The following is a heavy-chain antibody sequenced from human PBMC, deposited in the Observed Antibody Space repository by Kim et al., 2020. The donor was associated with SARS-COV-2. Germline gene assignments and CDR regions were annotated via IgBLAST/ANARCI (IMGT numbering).Heavy chain of an antibody. CDR2: ISYDGSNK. V-gene: IGHV3-30*01. J-gene: IGHJ4*01. CDR1: GLTFSSYA. D-gene: IGHD2-2*01. CDR3: ARDFSYCSSTSCYGYYF. Sequence: GGSLRLSCAASGLTFSSYAMHWVRQAPGKGLEWVAVISYDGSNKYYADSVKGRFTISRDNSKNTLYLQMNSLRAEDTAVYYCARDFSYCSSTSCYGYYF.